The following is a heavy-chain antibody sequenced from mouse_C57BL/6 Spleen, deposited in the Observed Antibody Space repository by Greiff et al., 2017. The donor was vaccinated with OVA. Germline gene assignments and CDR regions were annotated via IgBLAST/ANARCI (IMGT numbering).Heavy chain of an antibody. CDR2: IDPSDSYT. J-gene: IGHJ3*01. V-gene: IGHV1-50*01. D-gene: IGHD1-1*01. CDR3: ARNYGSSYRWFGY. CDR1: GYTFTSYW. Sequence: QVQLQQPGAELVKPGASVKLSCKASGYTFTSYWMQWVKQRPGQGLEWIGEIDPSDSYTNYNQKFKGKATLTVDTSSSTAYMQLSSLTSEDSAVDYWARNYGSSYRWFGYWGQGTLVTVSA.